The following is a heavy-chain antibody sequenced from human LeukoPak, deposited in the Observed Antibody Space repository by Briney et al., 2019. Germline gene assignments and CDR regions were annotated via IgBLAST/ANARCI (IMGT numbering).Heavy chain of an antibody. CDR2: IYYSGST. D-gene: IGHD7-27*01. CDR3: ARHHNWGGPFDY. J-gene: IGHJ4*02. CDR1: CGSIRSYY. Sequence: SETLSLTCTVSCGSIRSYYCSWIRQPPGKGLEWIGYIYYSGSTDYNPSLKSRVTISVDTSKNQFSLKLSSVTAADTAVYYCARHHNWGGPFDYWGQGTLVTVSS. V-gene: IGHV4-59*08.